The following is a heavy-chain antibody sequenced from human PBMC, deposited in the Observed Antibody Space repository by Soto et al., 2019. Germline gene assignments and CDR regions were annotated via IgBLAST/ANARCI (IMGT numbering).Heavy chain of an antibody. Sequence: PGGSLRLSCVASGFSFSDYSMTWMRQAPGGGLDFVAFISNTAITDYYADSVKGRFTISRDNARNSVYLQMDSLRAEDTAVYYCAKAPWLFLFDYWGQGALVTVSS. V-gene: IGHV3-11*01. J-gene: IGHJ4*02. CDR3: AKAPWLFLFDY. CDR2: ISNTAITD. D-gene: IGHD3-9*01. CDR1: GFSFSDYS.